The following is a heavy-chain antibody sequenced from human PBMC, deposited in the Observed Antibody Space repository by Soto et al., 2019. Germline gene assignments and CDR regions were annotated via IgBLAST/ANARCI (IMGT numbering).Heavy chain of an antibody. CDR2: VLPLLDAS. V-gene: IGHV1-69*08. J-gene: IGHJ6*03. CDR1: GDTFSDGT. Sequence: QVQLVQSGAEVKKPGSSVKISCTASGDTFSDGTFTWVRRAPGQGLEWMGGVLPLLDASNYAEKFQDRVTITADKSTNTAYMELSGLKSEDLAIYYCASGKTQMTQDRMGFYYYMDVWGKGTTVTVSS. CDR3: ASGKTQMTQDRMGFYYYMDV. D-gene: IGHD2-21*02.